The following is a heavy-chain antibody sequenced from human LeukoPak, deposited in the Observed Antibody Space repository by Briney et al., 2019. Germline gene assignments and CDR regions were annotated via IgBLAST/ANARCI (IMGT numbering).Heavy chain of an antibody. V-gene: IGHV1-69*13. CDR1: GGTFSSYA. CDR3: ARVDYGSGDWGAYYMDV. D-gene: IGHD3-10*01. CDR2: IIPIFGTA. Sequence: ASVKVSCKASGGTFSSYAISWVRQAPGQGLEWMGGIIPIFGTANYAQKFQGRVTITADESTSTAYMELSSLRSEDTAVYYCARVDYGSGDWGAYYMDVWGKGTTVTVSS. J-gene: IGHJ6*03.